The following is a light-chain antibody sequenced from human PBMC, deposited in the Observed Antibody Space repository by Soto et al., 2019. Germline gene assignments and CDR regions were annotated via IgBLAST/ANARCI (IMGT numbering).Light chain of an antibody. CDR1: TGDVGGYNY. Sequence: QSALTQPPSASGSPGQSVTVSCTGTTGDVGGYNYISWYQQHPGKAPKLILYEVSRRPSGVPDRFSGSKSGNTASLTVSGLQAEDEADYYCSSYAASDTLLFGGGTKLTVL. CDR2: EVS. J-gene: IGLJ2*01. CDR3: SSYAASDTLL. V-gene: IGLV2-8*01.